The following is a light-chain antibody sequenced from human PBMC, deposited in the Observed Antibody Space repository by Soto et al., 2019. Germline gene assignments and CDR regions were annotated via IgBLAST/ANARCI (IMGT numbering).Light chain of an antibody. CDR2: EGS. J-gene: IGLJ2*01. V-gene: IGLV2-23*03. Sequence: QSALTQPASVSGSPGQSITISCTGTSSDVGSYNLVSWYQQHPGKAPKLMIYEGSKRPSGVSNRFSGSKSGNTASLTISGLQAEDEADYYCCSYAGSSTLVVFAGGTKLTFL. CDR3: CSYAGSSTLVV. CDR1: SSDVGSYNL.